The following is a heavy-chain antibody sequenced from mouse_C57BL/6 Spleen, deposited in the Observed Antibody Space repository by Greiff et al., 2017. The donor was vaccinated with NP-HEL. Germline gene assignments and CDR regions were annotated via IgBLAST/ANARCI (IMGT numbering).Heavy chain of an antibody. CDR2: IDPETGGT. J-gene: IGHJ3*01. CDR1: GYTFPDYE. D-gene: IGHD2-2*01. Sequence: VQLQQSGAELVRPGASVTLSCKASGYTFPDYEMHWVKQTPVHGLEWIGAIDPETGGTAYNQKFKGKAILTADKSSSTAYMELRSLTSEDSAVYYCTQKGSTMVTTGFAYWGQGTLVTVSA. V-gene: IGHV1-15*01. CDR3: TQKGSTMVTTGFAY.